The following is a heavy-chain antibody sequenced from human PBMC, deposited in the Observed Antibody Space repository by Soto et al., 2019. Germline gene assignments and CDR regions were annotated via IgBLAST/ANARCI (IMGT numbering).Heavy chain of an antibody. CDR1: GYIFTSYW. V-gene: IGHV5-51*04. CDR2: IYPGDSDT. Sequence: GESLKISCKGSGYIFTSYWIGWVRQMPGKGLEWMGIIYPGDSDTRYSPSFQGQVTISADKPISTAYLQWSSLKASDTAMYYCARSPNCSGGSCYPYYFDYWGQGTLVTVSS. D-gene: IGHD2-15*01. J-gene: IGHJ4*02. CDR3: ARSPNCSGGSCYPYYFDY.